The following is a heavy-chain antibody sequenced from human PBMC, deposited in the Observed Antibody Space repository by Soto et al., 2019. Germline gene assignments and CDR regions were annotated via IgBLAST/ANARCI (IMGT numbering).Heavy chain of an antibody. CDR1: GFTFSSCD. J-gene: IGHJ4*01. Sequence: QVQLVESGGGVVQPGRSLRLSCAASGFTFSSCDMHWVRQAPGKGLEWVALISYDGSNKYYADSVKGRFTISRDNSKNTLYLQMNSLRAEDTAVYYCARDKRDLRFLEWSYYFDYWGHGNLVTVSA. CDR3: ARDKRDLRFLEWSYYFDY. D-gene: IGHD3-3*01. CDR2: ISYDGSNK. V-gene: IGHV3-30-3*01.